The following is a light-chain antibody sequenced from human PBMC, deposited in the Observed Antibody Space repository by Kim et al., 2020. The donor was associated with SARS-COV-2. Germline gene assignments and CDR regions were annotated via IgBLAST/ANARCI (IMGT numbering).Light chain of an antibody. V-gene: IGLV3-21*04. CDR3: QVWDSSSDHPV. J-gene: IGLJ3*02. CDR2: YDS. CDR1: NIGSKS. Sequence: SYELTQPPSVSVAPGKTARITCGGNNIGSKSVHWYQQKPGQAPVLVIYYDSYRPSGIPERLSGSNSGNTATLTISRVESGDEADYYCQVWDSSSDHPVFG.